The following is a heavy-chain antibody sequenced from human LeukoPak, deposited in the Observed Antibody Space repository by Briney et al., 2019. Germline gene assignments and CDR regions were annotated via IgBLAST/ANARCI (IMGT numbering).Heavy chain of an antibody. Sequence: GASVKVSCKASGYTFTSYGISWVRQAPGQGLEWMGWISAYNGNTNYAQKLQGRVTMTTDTSTSTAYMELRSLRSDDTAVYYCARRGYSYGYLAFDYCYMDVWGKGTTVTVSS. J-gene: IGHJ6*03. CDR3: ARRGYSYGYLAFDYCYMDV. CDR1: GYTFTSYG. D-gene: IGHD5-18*01. V-gene: IGHV1-18*01. CDR2: ISAYNGNT.